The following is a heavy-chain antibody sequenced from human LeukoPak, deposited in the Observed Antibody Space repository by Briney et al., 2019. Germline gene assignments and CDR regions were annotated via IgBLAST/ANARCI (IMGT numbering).Heavy chain of an antibody. CDR1: GDTFTSYG. CDR2: ISGYNGNT. D-gene: IGHD1-26*01. Sequence: ASVKVSCKASGDTFTSYGINWVRQAPGQGLEWMGWISGYNGNTNYSQNLQGRVTMTTDTSTSTAYMELRSLRSDDTAVYYCARAYSGNYYQRDNWFDPWGQGTLVTVSS. V-gene: IGHV1-18*01. CDR3: ARAYSGNYYQRDNWFDP. J-gene: IGHJ5*02.